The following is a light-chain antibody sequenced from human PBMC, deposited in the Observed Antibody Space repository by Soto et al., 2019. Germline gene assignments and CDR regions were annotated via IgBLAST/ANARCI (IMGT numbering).Light chain of an antibody. CDR2: GAS. Sequence: EIVLTQSPGTLSLSPGERATLSCRASQSVSSSFLAWYQQKPGQAPRLLIYGASSRATGIPDRCSGSGSGTDLSLTISRLEPEDVAVYYCQQYGSSPLTFGGGTKVEIK. CDR3: QQYGSSPLT. CDR1: QSVSSSF. J-gene: IGKJ4*01. V-gene: IGKV3-20*01.